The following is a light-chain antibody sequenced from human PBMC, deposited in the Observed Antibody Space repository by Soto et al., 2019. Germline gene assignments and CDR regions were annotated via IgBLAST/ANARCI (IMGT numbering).Light chain of an antibody. Sequence: QSVLTQPPSVSGAPGQRVTISCTGNNSNIGAGYDVHWYQQLPGTAPKLLIYGNTNRPSGVPDRFSVSKSGTSASLAITGLQAEDEADYYCQSYDSSLNVVFGGGTKLTVL. V-gene: IGLV1-40*01. CDR3: QSYDSSLNVV. CDR1: NSNIGAGYD. J-gene: IGLJ2*01. CDR2: GNT.